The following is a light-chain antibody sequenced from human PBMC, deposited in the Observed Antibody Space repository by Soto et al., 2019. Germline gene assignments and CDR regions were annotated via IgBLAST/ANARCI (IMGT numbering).Light chain of an antibody. Sequence: QSVLTQPASVSGSLGQSITIFCTGTTSDVGNRNLVSWYQHHPGEAPQLIVFEGDKRPSGVSDRFSASKSGNTASLTISGLQAEDEADYFCFSYAGSSIWVFGGGTKLTVL. CDR1: TSDVGNRNL. CDR3: FSYAGSSIWV. V-gene: IGLV2-23*01. CDR2: EGD. J-gene: IGLJ3*02.